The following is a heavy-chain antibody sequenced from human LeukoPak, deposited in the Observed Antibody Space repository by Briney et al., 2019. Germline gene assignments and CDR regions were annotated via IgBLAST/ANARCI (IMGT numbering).Heavy chain of an antibody. CDR1: GGSISSSSYY. J-gene: IGHJ4*02. CDR3: ARATPPEYSYGFFDY. Sequence: SETLSLTCTVSGGSISSSSYYWGWIRQPPGKGLEWIGSIYYSGSTYYNPSLKSRVTISVDTSKNQFSLKLSSVTAADTAVYYCARATPPEYSYGFFDYWGQGTLVTVSS. CDR2: IYYSGST. V-gene: IGHV4-39*07. D-gene: IGHD5-18*01.